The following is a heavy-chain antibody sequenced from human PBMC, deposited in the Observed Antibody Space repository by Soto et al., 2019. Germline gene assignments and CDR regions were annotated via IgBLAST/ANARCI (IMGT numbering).Heavy chain of an antibody. V-gene: IGHV1-69*01. Sequence: QVQLVQSGAEVKKPGSSVKVSCKASGGTVSSYVISWVRQAPGQGLEWMGGIIPIFGTAKNAQKFQGRVTLTADESTSTLYVELSSLRSDDMAVYYCAREACYYDSSGYLVAWYFDLWGRGTLVTVSS. CDR2: IIPIFGTA. D-gene: IGHD3-22*01. CDR1: GGTVSSYV. J-gene: IGHJ2*01. CDR3: AREACYYDSSGYLVAWYFDL.